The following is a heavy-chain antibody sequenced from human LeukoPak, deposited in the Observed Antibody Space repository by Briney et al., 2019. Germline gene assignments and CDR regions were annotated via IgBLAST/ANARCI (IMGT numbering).Heavy chain of an antibody. CDR3: ARAGGSYRLDY. CDR2: ISSGSTI. J-gene: IGHJ4*02. D-gene: IGHD1-26*01. Sequence: GGSLRLSCAASGFTFSDYYMSWIRQAPGKGLEWVSYISSGSTIYYADSVKGRFTISRDNAKNSLYLQMNSLRAEDTAVYSCARAGGSYRLDYWGQGTLVTVSS. CDR1: GFTFSDYY. V-gene: IGHV3-11*04.